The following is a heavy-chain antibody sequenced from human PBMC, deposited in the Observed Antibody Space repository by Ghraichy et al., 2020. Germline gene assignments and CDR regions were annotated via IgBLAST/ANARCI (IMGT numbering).Heavy chain of an antibody. V-gene: IGHV4-31*03. D-gene: IGHD2-15*01. CDR2: IYYSGST. Sequence: SETLSLTCTVSGGSISSGGYYWTWIRQHPGKGLEWIGYIYYSGSTYYNPSLKSRVTISVDTSKNQFSLKLSSVTAADTAVYYCARNVLDRYWSGGSCAAPYCYFAIHVWGQGTTVTVSS. J-gene: IGHJ6*02. CDR3: ARNVLDRYWSGGSCAAPYCYFAIHV. CDR1: GGSISSGGYY.